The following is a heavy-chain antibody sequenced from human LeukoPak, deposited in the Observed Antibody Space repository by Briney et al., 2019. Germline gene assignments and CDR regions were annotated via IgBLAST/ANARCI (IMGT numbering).Heavy chain of an antibody. J-gene: IGHJ5*02. CDR1: GGTFSSYA. CDR3: ARDHNGYLLSGWLNWFDP. Sequence: PGASVKVSCKASGGTFSSYAISWVRQAPGQGLEWMGGIIPIFGTANYAQKFQGRVTITADKSTSTAYMELSSLRSEDTAVYYCARDHNGYLLSGWLNWFDPWGQGTLVTVSS. D-gene: IGHD5-24*01. V-gene: IGHV1-69*06. CDR2: IIPIFGTA.